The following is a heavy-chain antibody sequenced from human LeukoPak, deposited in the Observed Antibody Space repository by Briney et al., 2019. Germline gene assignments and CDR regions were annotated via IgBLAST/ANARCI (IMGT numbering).Heavy chain of an antibody. D-gene: IGHD6-19*01. J-gene: IGHJ5*02. Sequence: GGSLRLSCAASGFTFSSYSMNWVRQAPGKGLEWVSSISSSSSYIYYADSVKGRFTISRDNAKNSLYLQMNSLRAEDTAVYYCARDIAVAGTGGNWFDPWGQGTLVTVSS. CDR2: ISSSSSYI. CDR3: ARDIAVAGTGGNWFDP. V-gene: IGHV3-21*01. CDR1: GFTFSSYS.